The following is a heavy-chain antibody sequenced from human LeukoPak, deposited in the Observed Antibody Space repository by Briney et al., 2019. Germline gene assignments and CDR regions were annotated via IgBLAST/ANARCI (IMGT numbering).Heavy chain of an antibody. CDR3: ARDFGVNYFFDY. D-gene: IGHD3-3*01. CDR2: ISYDGNNK. Sequence: GSLRLSCAASGFTFSSYAMHWVRQAPGKGLEWVAFISYDGNNKYYADSVKGRFTISRDNSKNTLYLQMNSLRTDDTAVYFCARDFGVNYFFDYWGQGTLVTVSS. V-gene: IGHV3-30-3*01. J-gene: IGHJ4*02. CDR1: GFTFSSYA.